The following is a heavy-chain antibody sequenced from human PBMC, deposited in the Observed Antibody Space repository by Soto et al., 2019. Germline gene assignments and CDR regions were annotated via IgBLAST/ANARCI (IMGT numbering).Heavy chain of an antibody. V-gene: IGHV3-23*01. CDR1: GFTFSSYA. D-gene: IGHD3-3*01. CDR2: ISGSGGST. J-gene: IGHJ4*02. Sequence: GGSLRLSCAASGFTFSSYAMSWVRQAPGKGLEWVSAISGSGGSTYYADSVKGRFTISRDNSKNTLYLQMNSLRAEDTAVYYCAKDGDGYYDFWSGYPPVYFDYWGQGTLVTVSS. CDR3: AKDGDGYYDFWSGYPPVYFDY.